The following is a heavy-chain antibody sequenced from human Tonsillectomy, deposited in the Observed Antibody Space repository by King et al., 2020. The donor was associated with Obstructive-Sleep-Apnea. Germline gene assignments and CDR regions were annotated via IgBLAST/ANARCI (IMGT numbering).Heavy chain of an antibody. CDR2: IYYSGST. CDR1: GDSINSGEDY. D-gene: IGHD3-22*01. CDR3: ARVHYYDTSGYYYYFDY. Sequence: QLQESGPGLVKPSQTLSLTCTVSGDSINSGEDYWGWIRQPPGKGLEWIGYIYYSGSTYYRPSLKSRVTISVDTSKNQFSLRLTSVTAADTAGYYCARVHYYDTSGYYYYFDYWGQGTLVTVSS. J-gene: IGHJ4*02. V-gene: IGHV4-30-4*01.